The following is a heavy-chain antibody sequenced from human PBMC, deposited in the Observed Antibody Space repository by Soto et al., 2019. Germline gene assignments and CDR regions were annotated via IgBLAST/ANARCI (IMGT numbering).Heavy chain of an antibody. CDR1: GFTFNTYW. Sequence: EVQLVESGGALVQPGGSLRLSCAASGFTFNTYWMSWVRQAPGKGLEWVATIDHYGSEKHYVDSLKGRFTISRDNAKSSLHLQMNRLRAEDTAVYYCARESHAHFDPWGQGTLVTVSS. J-gene: IGHJ5*02. CDR3: ARESHAHFDP. CDR2: IDHYGSEK. V-gene: IGHV3-7*01.